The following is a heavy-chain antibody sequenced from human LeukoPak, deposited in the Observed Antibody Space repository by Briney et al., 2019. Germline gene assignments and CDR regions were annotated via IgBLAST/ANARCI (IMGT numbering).Heavy chain of an antibody. V-gene: IGHV3-30*18. Sequence: GMSLRLSCAASGVTLSPYGMHWVRQAPGKGLEWVAVISYEGGTQHYADSVKGRFIISRDNPRNTLYLQMNILRTEDTAVYYCAKKGTPQVSTWYDLWGQGTQVIVSS. CDR1: GVTLSPYG. J-gene: IGHJ5*02. CDR3: AKKGTPQVSTWYDL. D-gene: IGHD3-10*01. CDR2: ISYEGGTQ.